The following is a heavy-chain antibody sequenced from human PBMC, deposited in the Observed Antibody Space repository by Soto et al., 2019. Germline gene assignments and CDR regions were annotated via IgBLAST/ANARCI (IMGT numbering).Heavy chain of an antibody. CDR2: ISAYNGNT. D-gene: IGHD6-19*01. Sequence: GAPVKGSCKASGCTCANICISWVPQDPGQGLEWMGWISAYNGNTNYAQKLQGRVTMTTDTSTSTAYMELRSLRSDDTAVYYCARDIGSGWYGAFDIWGQGTMVTVSS. V-gene: IGHV1-18*04. CDR1: GCTCANIC. CDR3: ARDIGSGWYGAFDI. J-gene: IGHJ3*02.